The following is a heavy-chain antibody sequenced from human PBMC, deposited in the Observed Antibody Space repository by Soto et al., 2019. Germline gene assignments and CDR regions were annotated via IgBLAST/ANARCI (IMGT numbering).Heavy chain of an antibody. CDR1: GFTFSSYW. CDR2: IKQDGSEK. D-gene: IGHD5-12*01. Sequence: GGSLRLSCAASGFTFSSYWMSWVRQAPGKGLEWVANIKQDGSEKYYVDSVKGRFTISRDNAKNSLYLQMNSLRAEDTAVYYCARERATIHADAFDIWGQGTMVTVSS. J-gene: IGHJ3*02. CDR3: ARERATIHADAFDI. V-gene: IGHV3-7*01.